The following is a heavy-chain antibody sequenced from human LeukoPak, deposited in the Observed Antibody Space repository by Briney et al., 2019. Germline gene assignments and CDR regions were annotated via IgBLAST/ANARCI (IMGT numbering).Heavy chain of an antibody. CDR3: ARGAAGIDY. D-gene: IGHD3-10*01. CDR2: ISNDESTI. CDR1: GFSFSSYW. V-gene: IGHV3-74*01. Sequence: GGSLRLSCAASGFSFSSYWMHWVRQAPGKGPVWVSLISNDESTIIYADSVKGRFTISRDNAKNTLYLQMNSLRAEDTAVYYCARGAAGIDYWGQGTLVTVSS. J-gene: IGHJ4*02.